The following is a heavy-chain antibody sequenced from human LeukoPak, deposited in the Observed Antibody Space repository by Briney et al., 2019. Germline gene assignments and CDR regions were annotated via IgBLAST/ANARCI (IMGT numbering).Heavy chain of an antibody. D-gene: IGHD3-3*01. CDR3: ARGLSVEGITIFPYYYYYYGMDV. CDR2: ISAYNGNT. V-gene: IGHV1-18*01. CDR1: GYTFTSYG. J-gene: IGHJ6*02. Sequence: GASVKVSCKASGYTFTSYGISWVRQAPGQGLEWMGWISAYNGNTNYAQKLQGRVTMTTDTSTSTAYMELRSLRSDDTAVYYCARGLSVEGITIFPYYYYYYGMDVWGQGTTVTVSS.